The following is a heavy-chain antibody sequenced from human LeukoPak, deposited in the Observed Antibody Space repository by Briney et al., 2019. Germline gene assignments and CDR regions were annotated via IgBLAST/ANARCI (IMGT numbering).Heavy chain of an antibody. Sequence: SESLSLTCSVSGGSFSSGDYYSDWIRQHPGKGMEWIGYIYYSGSTYYNPSLKSRVDISVDTSKNQFSLKLDSGTAADTAVYYCARNYNSHLGYFQHWGLGTLVTVSS. CDR1: GGSFSSGDYY. CDR2: IYYSGST. D-gene: IGHD3-10*01. CDR3: ARNYNSHLGYFQH. J-gene: IGHJ1*01. V-gene: IGHV4-31*03.